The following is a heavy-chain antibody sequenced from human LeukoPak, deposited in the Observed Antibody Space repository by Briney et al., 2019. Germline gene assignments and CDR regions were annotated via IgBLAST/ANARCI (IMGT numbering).Heavy chain of an antibody. CDR1: GGSISRGDYY. V-gene: IGHV4-30-4*01. J-gene: IGHJ5*02. CDR2: IYYSGST. CDR3: AREHYYGSGSYYGRSGWFDP. Sequence: SQTRSLTCTVSGGSISRGDYYWSWIRQPPGKGLEWIGYIYYSGSTYYNPSLKSRVTISVDTSKNQFSLKLSSVTAADTAVYYCAREHYYGSGSYYGRSGWFDPWGQGTLVTVSS. D-gene: IGHD3-10*01.